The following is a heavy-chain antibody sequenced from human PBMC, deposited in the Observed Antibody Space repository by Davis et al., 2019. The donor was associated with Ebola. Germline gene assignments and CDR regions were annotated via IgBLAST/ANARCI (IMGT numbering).Heavy chain of an antibody. J-gene: IGHJ3*02. Sequence: SLKISCAASGFTFDDYAIHWVRQAPGKGLDWVSGISWNSGSIGYADSVKGRFNISRDNARNTLYLQANSLRAEDTAGYYCVRDYAVAFDIWGQGTMVTVSS. D-gene: IGHD4/OR15-4a*01. CDR3: VRDYAVAFDI. CDR2: ISWNSGSI. CDR1: GFTFDDYA. V-gene: IGHV3-9*01.